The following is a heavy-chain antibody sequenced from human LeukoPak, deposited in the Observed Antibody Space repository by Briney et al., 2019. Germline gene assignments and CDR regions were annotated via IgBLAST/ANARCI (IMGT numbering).Heavy chain of an antibody. J-gene: IGHJ4*02. CDR2: IYHSGST. CDR3: ARFSSIAAAFDY. CDR1: GGSISSSSYY. D-gene: IGHD6-13*01. Sequence: SETLSLTCTVSGGSISSSSYYWGWIRQPPGKGLEWIGSIYHSGSTHYNPSLKSRVTMSVDTSKNQFSLNLSSVTAADTAVYYCARFSSIAAAFDYWGLRTLVTVSS. V-gene: IGHV4-39*07.